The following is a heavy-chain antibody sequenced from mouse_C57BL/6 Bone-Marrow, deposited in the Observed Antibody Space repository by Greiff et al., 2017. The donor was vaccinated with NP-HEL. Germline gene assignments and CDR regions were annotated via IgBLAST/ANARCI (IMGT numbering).Heavy chain of an antibody. J-gene: IGHJ4*01. Sequence: QVQLKQPGAELVRPGTSVKLSCKASGYTFTSYWMHWVKQRPGQGLEWIGVIDPSDSYTNYNQKFKGKATLTVDTSSSTAYMQLSSLTSEDSAVYYCARSTYYSNYVPMDYWGQGTSVTVSS. CDR3: ARSTYYSNYVPMDY. D-gene: IGHD2-5*01. CDR2: IDPSDSYT. V-gene: IGHV1-59*01. CDR1: GYTFTSYW.